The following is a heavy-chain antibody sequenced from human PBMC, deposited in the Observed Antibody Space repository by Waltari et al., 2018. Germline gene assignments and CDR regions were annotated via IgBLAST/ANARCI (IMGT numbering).Heavy chain of an antibody. V-gene: IGHV3-7*01. CDR1: GFTFSSYW. J-gene: IGHJ3*02. CDR2: IKQDGSEK. D-gene: IGHD3-22*01. Sequence: EVQLVESGGGLVQPGGSLRLSCAASGFTFSSYWMSWVRQAPGKGLEWVANIKQDGSEKYYVDSGKGRFTISRDNAKNSLYLQMNSRRAEDTAVYYCASLYYYDSSGYYYDGPDAFDIWGQGTMVTVSS. CDR3: ASLYYYDSSGYYYDGPDAFDI.